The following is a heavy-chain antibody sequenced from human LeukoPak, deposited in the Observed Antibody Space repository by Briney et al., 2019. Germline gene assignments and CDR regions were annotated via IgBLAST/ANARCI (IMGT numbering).Heavy chain of an antibody. V-gene: IGHV4-59*08. CDR1: GGSITSYY. CDR3: ARQGGFASSAGV. CDR2: IYYSGST. D-gene: IGHD2-2*01. Sequence: PSETLSLTCTVSGGSITSYYWSWIRQPPGKGLEWIGYIYYSGSTNYNPSLKSRVTISVDTSKNQFSLKLSSVTAVDTAVYFCARQGGFASSAGVWGKGTTVTVSS. J-gene: IGHJ6*04.